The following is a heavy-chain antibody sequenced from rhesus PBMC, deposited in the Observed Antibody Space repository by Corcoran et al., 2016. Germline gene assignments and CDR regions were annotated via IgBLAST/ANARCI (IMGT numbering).Heavy chain of an antibody. CDR1: GFPFGDYG. D-gene: IGHD4-29*01. CDR3: SRDDYRSS. Sequence: DVQLVESGGGLVQPGGALRLACAASGFPFGDYGMHWVRQAPGKGLEWVSTISNIGKTVDYADSVKGRFTVSRDNAKNSLSLQMSSLRAEDTAVYYCSRDDYRSSWGQGVLVTVSS. V-gene: IGHV3-183*02. CDR2: ISNIGKTV. J-gene: IGHJ4*01.